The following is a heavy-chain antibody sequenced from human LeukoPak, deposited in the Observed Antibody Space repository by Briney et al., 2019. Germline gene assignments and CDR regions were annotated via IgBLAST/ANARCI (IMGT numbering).Heavy chain of an antibody. J-gene: IGHJ4*02. CDR1: GYSFDYYW. CDR3: ARVGSVTNFGVVSYYFDY. D-gene: IGHD3-3*01. V-gene: IGHV5-51*01. CDR2: IYPDDSDS. Sequence: PGESLKISCKASGYSFDYYWIAWVRQLPGKGLEWVGIIYPDDSDSTYSPSFQGQVTISVDKSINTAYLQWSRLKASNTAIYYCARVGSVTNFGVVSYYFDYWGQGTLVTVSS.